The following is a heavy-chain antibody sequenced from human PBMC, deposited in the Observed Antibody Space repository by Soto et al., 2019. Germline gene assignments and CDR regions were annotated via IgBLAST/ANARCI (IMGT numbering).Heavy chain of an antibody. Sequence: GASVKVSCKASGYTFTSYGISWVRQAPGQGLEWMGWISAYNGNTNYAQNLQGRVTMTTDTSTSTAYMELRSLRSDDTAVYYCATVVVVAARSNWFDPWGQGTLVTVSS. D-gene: IGHD2-15*01. CDR2: ISAYNGNT. CDR3: ATVVVVAARSNWFDP. V-gene: IGHV1-18*01. CDR1: GYTFTSYG. J-gene: IGHJ5*02.